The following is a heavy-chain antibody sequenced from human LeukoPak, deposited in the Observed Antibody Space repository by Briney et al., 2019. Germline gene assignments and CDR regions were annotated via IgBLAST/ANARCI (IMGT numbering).Heavy chain of an antibody. J-gene: IGHJ4*02. CDR1: GFTFSSYA. CDR2: ISYDGSNE. Sequence: TGGSLRLSCAASGFTFSSYAMHWVRQAPGKGLEWVAVISYDGSNEYYADSVKGRFTISRDSSKSILYLQMNSLRAEDRGVYYCAREKNAHLYCSTTGCSMDYWGQGTLVTVSS. D-gene: IGHD2-2*01. V-gene: IGHV3-30*04. CDR3: AREKNAHLYCSTTGCSMDY.